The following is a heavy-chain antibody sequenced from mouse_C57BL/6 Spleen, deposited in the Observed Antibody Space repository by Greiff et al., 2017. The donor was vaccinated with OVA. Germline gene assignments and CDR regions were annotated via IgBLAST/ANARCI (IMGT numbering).Heavy chain of an antibody. CDR1: GYTFTDYN. CDR3: ARNLLRYQGDY. Sequence: VQLKESGPELVKPGASVKMSCKASGYTFTDYNMHWVKQSHGKSLEWIGYINPNNGGTSYNQKFKGKATLTVNKSSSTAYMELRSLTSEDSAVYYCARNLLRYQGDYWGQGTTLTVSS. D-gene: IGHD1-1*01. V-gene: IGHV1-22*01. J-gene: IGHJ2*01. CDR2: INPNNGGT.